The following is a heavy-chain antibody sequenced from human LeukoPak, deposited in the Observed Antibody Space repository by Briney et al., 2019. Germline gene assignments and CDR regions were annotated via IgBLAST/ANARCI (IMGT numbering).Heavy chain of an antibody. CDR1: GFTFDDYG. J-gene: IGHJ4*02. Sequence: GGSLRLSCAASGFTFDDYGMSWVRQAPGKGLVWVSRISSDGSSTSYADSVKGRFTISRDNAKNTLYLQMNSLRAEDTAVYYCARGYSYGLDYWGQGTLVTVSS. CDR2: ISSDGSST. V-gene: IGHV3-74*01. D-gene: IGHD5-18*01. CDR3: ARGYSYGLDY.